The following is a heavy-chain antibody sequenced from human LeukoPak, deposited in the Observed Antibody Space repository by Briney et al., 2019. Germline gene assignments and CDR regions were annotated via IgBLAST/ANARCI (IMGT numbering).Heavy chain of an antibody. CDR3: AKDHSSGWYNDYYYMDV. V-gene: IGHV3-9*01. J-gene: IGHJ6*03. D-gene: IGHD6-19*01. Sequence: GRSLRLSCAASGFTFDDYAMHWVRQAPGKGLEWVSGISWNSGSIGYADSVKGRFTISRDNAKNSLYLQMNSLRAEDTALYYCAKDHSSGWYNDYYYMDVWGKGTTVTTSS. CDR1: GFTFDDYA. CDR2: ISWNSGSI.